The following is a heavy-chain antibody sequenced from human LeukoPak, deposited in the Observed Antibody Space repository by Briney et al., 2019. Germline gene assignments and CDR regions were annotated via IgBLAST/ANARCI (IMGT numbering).Heavy chain of an antibody. D-gene: IGHD3-10*01. J-gene: IGHJ4*02. CDR3: ARGRLWFGELIDY. CDR1: GGSISSYY. Sequence: SETLSLTCTVSGGSISSYYWSWIRQPPGKGLEWIGYTYYSGSTNYNPSLKSRVTISVDTSKNQFSLKLSSVTAADTAVYYCARGRLWFGELIDYWGQGTLVTVSS. V-gene: IGHV4-59*01. CDR2: TYYSGST.